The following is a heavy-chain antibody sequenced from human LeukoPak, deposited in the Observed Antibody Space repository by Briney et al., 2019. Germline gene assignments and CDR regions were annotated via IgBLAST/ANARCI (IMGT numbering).Heavy chain of an antibody. D-gene: IGHD7-27*01. CDR3: ARVETGDFGC. CDR2: IYYSGST. CDR1: GGSISSGDYY. J-gene: IGHJ4*02. Sequence: SETLSLTCTVSGGSISSGDYYWSWIRQPPGKGLEWIGYIYYSGSTYYNPSLKSRVTISVDTSKHQFSLKLSSVTAADTAVYYCARVETGDFGCWGQGTLVTVSS. V-gene: IGHV4-30-4*01.